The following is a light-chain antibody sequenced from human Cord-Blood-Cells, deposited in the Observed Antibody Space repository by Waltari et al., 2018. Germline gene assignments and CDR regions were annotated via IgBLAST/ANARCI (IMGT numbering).Light chain of an antibody. V-gene: IGLV2-11*01. CDR1: SRDVGGYNY. CDR3: CSYAGSYTLV. Sequence: QSALTQPRPVSGSPGPSVTISCTGTSRDVGGYNYVSWYQQHPGKAPKLMIYDVSKRPSGVPDRFSGSKSGNTASLTISGLQAEDEADYYCCSYAGSYTLVFGGGTKLTVL. CDR2: DVS. J-gene: IGLJ2*01.